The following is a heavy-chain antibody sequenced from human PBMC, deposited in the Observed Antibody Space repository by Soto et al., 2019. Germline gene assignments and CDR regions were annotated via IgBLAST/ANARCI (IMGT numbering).Heavy chain of an antibody. CDR3: ARLRVVVTTDAFDI. D-gene: IGHD2-21*02. CDR2: TSWNHGN. CDR1: GFSLSTSAVG. V-gene: IGHV2-5*01. J-gene: IGHJ3*02. Sequence: QITLKESGPALVKPTQTLTLTCTFSGFSLSTSAVGVGWIRQPPGKALEWLALTSWNHGNRYRPSMKSRLTLTKDPPKYQVGLTMTNMDPVDTATYYCARLRVVVTTDAFDIWGQGTMVTVSS.